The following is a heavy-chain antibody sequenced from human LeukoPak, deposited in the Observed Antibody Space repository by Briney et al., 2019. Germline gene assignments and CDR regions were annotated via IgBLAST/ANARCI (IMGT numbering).Heavy chain of an antibody. CDR2: IKPDGSEK. CDR3: ARENYFSFDY. V-gene: IGHV3-7*03. CDR1: GFTFSNLW. J-gene: IGHJ4*02. D-gene: IGHD3-16*01. Sequence: GGSLRLSCAASGFTFSNLWMSWVRQAPGKGLKWVANIKPDGSEKYYVDSVKGRCTISRDNIRNSLDLQMNSLRAEDTAVYYCARENYFSFDYWGQGALVTVSS.